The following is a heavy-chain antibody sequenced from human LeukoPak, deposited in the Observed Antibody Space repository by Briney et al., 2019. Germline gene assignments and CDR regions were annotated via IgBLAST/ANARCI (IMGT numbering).Heavy chain of an antibody. CDR2: INHSGST. J-gene: IGHJ4*02. V-gene: IGHV4-34*01. CDR1: GGSFSGYY. D-gene: IGHD2-15*01. Sequence: SETLSLTCAVYGGSFSGYYWSWIRQPPGKGLEWIGEINHSGSTNYNPSLKSRVTMSVDTSKNQFSLKLSSVTAADTAVYYCAREAPTRIFDYWGQGTLVTVSS. CDR3: AREAPTRIFDY.